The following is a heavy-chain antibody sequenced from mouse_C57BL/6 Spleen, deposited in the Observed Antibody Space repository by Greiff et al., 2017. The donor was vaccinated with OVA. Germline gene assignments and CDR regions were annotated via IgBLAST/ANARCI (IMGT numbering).Heavy chain of an antibody. CDR2: IDPEDGEP. V-gene: IGHV14-2*01. CDR3: ARPYGNYFAY. Sequence: EVQLQQSGAELVKPGASVKLSCTASGFNLNDYYMHWVKQRTEQGLAGIGRIDPEDGEPKYAPKFPGKATITADTSSNTAYLQLSSLTSEDTAVYYCARPYGNYFAYWGQGTLVTVSA. D-gene: IGHD2-1*01. J-gene: IGHJ3*01. CDR1: GFNLNDYY.